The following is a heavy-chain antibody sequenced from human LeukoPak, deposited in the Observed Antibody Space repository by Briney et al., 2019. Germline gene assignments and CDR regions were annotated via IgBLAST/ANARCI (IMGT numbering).Heavy chain of an antibody. J-gene: IGHJ5*02. Sequence: PSETLSLTCTVSGYSISSGYDWGWIRQAPGKRLEWLGSISQSGSTYDNPSLKSRVTLSVDTSKNQVSLKLSSVTAADTAVYYCARLMVRPYNWFDPWGQGTLVTVSS. V-gene: IGHV4-38-2*02. CDR3: ARLMVRPYNWFDP. CDR1: GYSISSGYD. D-gene: IGHD3-10*01. CDR2: ISQSGST.